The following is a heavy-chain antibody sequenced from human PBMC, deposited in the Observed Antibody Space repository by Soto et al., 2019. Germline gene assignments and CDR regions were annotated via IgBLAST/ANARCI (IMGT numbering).Heavy chain of an antibody. CDR3: ATKAAAAQGSFDY. J-gene: IGHJ4*02. D-gene: IGHD6-13*01. V-gene: IGHV4-4*02. CDR1: GGSISSNNW. Sequence: QVQLQESGPGLVKPSGTLSLTCAVSGGSISSNNWWSWVRQPPGKGLEWIGEIYDTGSTNYNPSLESRVAVSVDKSRNQFSLKVSSVTAADTAVYYCATKAAAAQGSFDYWGQGTLVTVSS. CDR2: IYDTGST.